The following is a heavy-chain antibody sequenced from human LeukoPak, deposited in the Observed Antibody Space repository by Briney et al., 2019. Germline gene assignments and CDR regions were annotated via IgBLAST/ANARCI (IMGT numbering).Heavy chain of an antibody. Sequence: GGSLRLSCAASGFTFSSSAMGWVRQAPGKGLEWVSGISGSGGSTYYADSVKGRFTISRDNSKNTLYLQMNSLRAEDTAAYSCAKDKGIAAAPLDYMDIWGKGTTVTVSS. V-gene: IGHV3-23*01. D-gene: IGHD6-13*01. CDR2: ISGSGGST. CDR3: AKDKGIAAAPLDYMDI. J-gene: IGHJ6*03. CDR1: GFTFSSSA.